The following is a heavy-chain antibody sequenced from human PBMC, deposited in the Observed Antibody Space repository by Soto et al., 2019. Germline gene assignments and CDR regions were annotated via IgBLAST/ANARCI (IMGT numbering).Heavy chain of an antibody. CDR1: GFTFSSHG. J-gene: IGHJ1*01. V-gene: IGHV3-30*18. CDR3: ANGDSSGFEFFQY. Sequence: GGSLRLSCAASGFTFSSHGMHWVRQAPGKGLEWVAVVSYDGSNKYYADSVKGRFTISRDNSKDTLYLEMNSLRPDDTAVYYCANGDSSGFEFFQYWGQGTPVTAPQ. CDR2: VSYDGSNK. D-gene: IGHD3-22*01.